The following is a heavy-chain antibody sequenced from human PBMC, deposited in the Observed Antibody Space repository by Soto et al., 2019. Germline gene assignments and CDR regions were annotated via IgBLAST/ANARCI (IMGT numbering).Heavy chain of an antibody. V-gene: IGHV1-18*01. D-gene: IGHD2-15*01. CDR2: INTSNDNK. CDR1: GYTFTNYG. CDR3: ARDPGAASFDF. Sequence: ASVKVSCKASGYTFTNYGISWVRQAPGEGLEWVGWINTSNDNKLYAQKLQGRLTLTTDTSTSTAYMDLTTLRSDDTAVYFCARDPGAASFDFWAQGTLGSVSS. J-gene: IGHJ4*02.